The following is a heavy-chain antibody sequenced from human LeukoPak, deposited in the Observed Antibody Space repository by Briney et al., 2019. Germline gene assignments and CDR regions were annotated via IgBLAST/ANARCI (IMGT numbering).Heavy chain of an antibody. CDR2: ISSSSSTI. V-gene: IGHV3-48*01. CDR3: ARAGTYYDILTGYPNYYFDY. Sequence: PGGSLRLSCAASGFTFSSYSMNWVRQAPGKGLEWVSYISSSSSTIYYADSVKGRFTISRDNAKNSLYLQMNSLRSDDTAVYYCARAGTYYDILTGYPNYYFDYWGQGTLVTVSS. J-gene: IGHJ4*02. CDR1: GFTFSSYS. D-gene: IGHD3-9*01.